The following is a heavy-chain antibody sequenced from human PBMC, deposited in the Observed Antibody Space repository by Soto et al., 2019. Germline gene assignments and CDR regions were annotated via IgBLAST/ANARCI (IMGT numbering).Heavy chain of an antibody. CDR1: GFTFSNYA. J-gene: IGHJ3*02. CDR3: AKKGLGSLTTYCNSGDCHYAFDI. D-gene: IGHD2-21*02. V-gene: IGHV3-23*01. Sequence: EVQLLESGGGLVQPGGSLRLSCAASGFTFSNYAMTWVRQAPGKGLEWVSTISGGGDGTFYADSVKGRFTISRDNSRNTVYLQMNSLRAEDTAAYYCAKKGLGSLTTYCNSGDCHYAFDIWGQGTMVTGSS. CDR2: ISGGGDGT.